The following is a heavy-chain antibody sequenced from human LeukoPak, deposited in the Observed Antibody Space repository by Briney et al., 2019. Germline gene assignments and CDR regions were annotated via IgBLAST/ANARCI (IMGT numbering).Heavy chain of an antibody. V-gene: IGHV3-30-3*01. CDR1: GFTFSSYA. Sequence: GGSLRLSCAASGFTFSSYAMHWVRQAPGKGLEWVAVISYDGSNKYYADSVKGRFTISRDNSKNTLYLQMNSLRAEDTAVYYCASLPGNNYYGSGSYNFDYWGQGTLVTVSS. D-gene: IGHD3-10*01. CDR2: ISYDGSNK. J-gene: IGHJ4*02. CDR3: ASLPGNNYYGSGSYNFDY.